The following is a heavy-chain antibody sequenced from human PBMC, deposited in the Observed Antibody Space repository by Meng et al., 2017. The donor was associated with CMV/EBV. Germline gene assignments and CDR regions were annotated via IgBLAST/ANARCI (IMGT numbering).Heavy chain of an antibody. D-gene: IGHD2-2*01. CDR2: MNPNSGNT. V-gene: IGHV1-8*01. J-gene: IGHJ4*02. Sequence: ASVKVSCKASGYTFINYDINWVRQATGQGLEWIGWMNPNSGNTGYAQKFQGRVTMTRNTSISTAYMELSSLRSEDTAVYYCATRGLSDCSSTSCYQIGDYWGQGTLVTVSS. CDR1: GYTFINYD. CDR3: ATRGLSDCSSTSCYQIGDY.